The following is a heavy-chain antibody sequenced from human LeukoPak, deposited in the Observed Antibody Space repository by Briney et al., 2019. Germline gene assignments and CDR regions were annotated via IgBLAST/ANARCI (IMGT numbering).Heavy chain of an antibody. CDR2: IYYSGTA. D-gene: IGHD2-21*02. CDR3: ARHDFFAFDI. J-gene: IGHJ3*02. V-gene: IGHV4-4*02. CDR1: GDSITNPKW. Sequence: SGTLSLTCAVSGDSITNPKWWSWVRQPPGKGLEWLGEIYYSGTANYNPSLGSRVTISVDKSKNQLSLRLSSVTAADTAVYYCARHDFFAFDIWGQGTMVTVSS.